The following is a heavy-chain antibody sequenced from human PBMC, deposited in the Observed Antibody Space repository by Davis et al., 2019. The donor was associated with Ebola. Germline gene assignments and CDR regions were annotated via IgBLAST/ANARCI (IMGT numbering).Heavy chain of an antibody. D-gene: IGHD6-19*01. CDR1: GYTFTNYF. CDR3: ARAVAGLYYYYGMDV. Sequence: ASVKVSCKASGYTFTNYFMHWVRQAPGLGLEWMGILNPSGGSTNYAQKFQGRVTMTRNTSISTAYMELSSLRSEDTAVYYCARAVAGLYYYYGMDVWGKGTTVTVSS. V-gene: IGHV1-46*01. CDR2: LNPSGGST. J-gene: IGHJ6*04.